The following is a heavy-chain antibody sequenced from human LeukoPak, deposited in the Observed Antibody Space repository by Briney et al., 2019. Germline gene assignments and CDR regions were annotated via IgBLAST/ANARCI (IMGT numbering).Heavy chain of an antibody. D-gene: IGHD6-6*01. CDR3: ARLGTVEYSSSEVAFDI. V-gene: IGHV4-4*02. Sequence: SETLFLTCAVSGGSISSSNWWSWVRQPPGKGLEWIGEIYHSGSTNYNPSLKSRVTISVDKSKNQFSLKLSSVTAADTAVYYCARLGTVEYSSSEVAFDIWGQGTMVTVSS. CDR1: GGSISSSNW. CDR2: IYHSGST. J-gene: IGHJ3*02.